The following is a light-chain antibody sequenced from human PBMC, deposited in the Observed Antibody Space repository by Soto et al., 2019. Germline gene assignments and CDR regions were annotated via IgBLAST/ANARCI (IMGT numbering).Light chain of an antibody. V-gene: IGLV2-14*01. CDR3: SSYTSSSNSRV. Sequence: QSVLTQPASVSGSPGQSITISCTGTSSDVGGYNYVSWYQQHPGKAPKLMIYDVSNRPSGVSNRFSGSKSGNTASLTISGLQAEDEADYYCSSYTSSSNSRVFGGGTKLTGL. J-gene: IGLJ2*01. CDR2: DVS. CDR1: SSDVGGYNY.